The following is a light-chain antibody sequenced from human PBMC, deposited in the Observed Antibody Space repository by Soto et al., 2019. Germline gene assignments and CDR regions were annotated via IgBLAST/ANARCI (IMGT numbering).Light chain of an antibody. V-gene: IGKV3-20*01. Sequence: EIVLTQSPGTLSLSPGERATLSCRASQGVSRATLAWYQQKPGQPPRFLIYGASSRATAIPDRFSGSGSGTDFTLTISRLEPEDFAVYYCQQYGSSPYTFGQGTKLEIK. CDR3: QQYGSSPYT. CDR2: GAS. J-gene: IGKJ2*01. CDR1: QGVSRAT.